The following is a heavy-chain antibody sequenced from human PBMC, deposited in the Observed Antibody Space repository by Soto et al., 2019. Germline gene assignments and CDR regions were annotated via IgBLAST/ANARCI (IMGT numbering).Heavy chain of an antibody. CDR1: GFIFTNYA. J-gene: IGHJ4*03. V-gene: IGHV3-23*01. CDR2: IRGRGNGA. D-gene: IGHD5-12*01. CDR3: VREGRGPFDF. Sequence: PGGSLRLSCAASGFIFTNYAMNLVRQAPGKGLEWVSFIRGRGNGAYYADSVQGRFTLSRDNSKNTLSLQMSSLTADDTAIYYCVREGRGPFDFWGRGTLVTVSS.